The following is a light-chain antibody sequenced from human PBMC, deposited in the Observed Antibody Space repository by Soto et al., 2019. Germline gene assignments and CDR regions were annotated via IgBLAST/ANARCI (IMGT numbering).Light chain of an antibody. V-gene: IGLV2-8*01. CDR3: TSYAHSNILL. CDR1: SSDIGTYNY. Sequence: QSVLTQPPSASGSPGQSVTISCSGTSSDIGTYNYVSWYQQHPGKAPKVIIYEVTKRPSGVPDRFSGSKSGNTASLTVSGLQAEDEADYFCTSYAHSNILLIGGGTKLTVL. J-gene: IGLJ2*01. CDR2: EVT.